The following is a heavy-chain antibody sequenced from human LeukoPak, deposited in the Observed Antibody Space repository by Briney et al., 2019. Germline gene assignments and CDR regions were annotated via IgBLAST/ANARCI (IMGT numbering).Heavy chain of an antibody. CDR1: GGSISSGDYY. J-gene: IGHJ4*02. D-gene: IGHD1-1*01. Sequence: SQTLSLTCTVSGGSISSGDYYWSWIRQPPGKGLEWIGYIYYSGSTYYNPSLKSRVTISVDTSKNQFSLKLSSVTAADADVYYCTSFRLEIFPTRSTKDYWGQGTLVTVSS. V-gene: IGHV4-30-4*08. CDR3: TSFRLEIFPTRSTKDY. CDR2: IYYSGST.